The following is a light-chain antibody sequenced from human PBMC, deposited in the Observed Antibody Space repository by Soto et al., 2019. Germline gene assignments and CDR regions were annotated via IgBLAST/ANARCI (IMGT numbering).Light chain of an antibody. CDR1: SSDIGSYNY. J-gene: IGLJ1*01. V-gene: IGLV2-14*01. Sequence: QSVLTQPASVSGSPGQSITISCTGSSSDIGSYNYVSWFQQYPGKAPKLIISDVSNRPSGVFNRFSGSKSGTAASLTISGLQTEDEADYLCLSFTSVWSHVFGTGSK. CDR3: LSFTSVWSHV. CDR2: DVS.